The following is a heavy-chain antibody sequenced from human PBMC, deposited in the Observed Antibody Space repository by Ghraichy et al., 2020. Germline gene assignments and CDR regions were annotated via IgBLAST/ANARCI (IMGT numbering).Heavy chain of an antibody. V-gene: IGHV3-48*02. Sequence: GGSLRLSCAASGFIFNTQIMVWVRQAPGKGLEWVSSISSTSRNTEYADSVKGRFTISRDNAKNSLYLQMDSLRDEDTALYFCARKDFYNSGTYYIPFFDDWGQGTLVTVSS. CDR2: ISSTSRNT. D-gene: IGHD3-10*01. CDR3: ARKDFYNSGTYYIPFFDD. J-gene: IGHJ4*02. CDR1: GFIFNTQI.